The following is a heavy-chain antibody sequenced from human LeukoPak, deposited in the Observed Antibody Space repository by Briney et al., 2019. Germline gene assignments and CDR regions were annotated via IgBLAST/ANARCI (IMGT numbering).Heavy chain of an antibody. J-gene: IGHJ6*03. CDR3: ARAEGYSSSWYVYYYYYMDV. Sequence: KAGGSLRLSCAASGFTFSSYSLTWVRQAPGKGLEWVSSISSSSSYIYYADSVKGRFTISRDNAKNSLYLQMNSLRAEDTAVYYCARAEGYSSSWYVYYYYYMDVWGKGTTVTVSS. D-gene: IGHD6-13*01. CDR2: ISSSSSYI. CDR1: GFTFSSYS. V-gene: IGHV3-21*01.